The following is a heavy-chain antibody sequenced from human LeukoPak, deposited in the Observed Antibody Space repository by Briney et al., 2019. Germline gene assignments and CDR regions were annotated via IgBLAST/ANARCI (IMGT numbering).Heavy chain of an antibody. V-gene: IGHV2-5*01. Sequence: SGPTLVNPTQNLTLTCTFSGFSISRNTVGVGWIRQPPGRALEWLASIYWNDNKRYRPSLRDRVTITKDTSKNQVIPMMTNMDPADTGTYYCAHRGVVREKYFLHWGQGTLVIVS. J-gene: IGHJ1*01. D-gene: IGHD3-10*02. CDR3: AHRGVVREKYFLH. CDR2: IYWNDNK. CDR1: GFSISRNTVG.